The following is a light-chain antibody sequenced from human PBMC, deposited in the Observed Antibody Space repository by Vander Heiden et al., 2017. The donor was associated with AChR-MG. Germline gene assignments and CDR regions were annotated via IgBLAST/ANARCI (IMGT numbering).Light chain of an antibody. J-gene: IGLJ2*01. CDR3: SAYTGTSTVV. Sequence: QSALTQPPSVSGSPGQSISISCNGSSNDVGHYNFVSWYQQHPGKAPKLIIYDVTKRPSGVSDRFSGSKSGNTASLTVSGLQPEDEADYHCSAYTGTSTVVFGGGTKLTVL. CDR1: SNDVGHYNF. V-gene: IGLV2-14*03. CDR2: DVT.